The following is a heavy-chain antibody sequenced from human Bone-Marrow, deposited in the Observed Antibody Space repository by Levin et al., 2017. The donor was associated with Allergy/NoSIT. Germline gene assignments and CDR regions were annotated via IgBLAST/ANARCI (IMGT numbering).Heavy chain of an antibody. CDR3: ARGGLVPAAIAGWFDP. Sequence: GESLKISCKASGYTFTSYDINWVRQATGQGLEWMGWMNPNSGNTGYAQKFQGRVTMTRNTSISTAYMELSSLRSEDTAVYYCARGGLVPAAIAGWFDPWGQGTLVTVSS. D-gene: IGHD2-2*01. V-gene: IGHV1-8*01. J-gene: IGHJ5*02. CDR2: MNPNSGNT. CDR1: GYTFTSYD.